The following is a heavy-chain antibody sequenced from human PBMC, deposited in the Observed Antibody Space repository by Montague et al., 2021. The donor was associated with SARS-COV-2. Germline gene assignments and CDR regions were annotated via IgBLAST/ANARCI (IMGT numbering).Heavy chain of an antibody. CDR1: GGSISSSSYY. CDR3: ARGGYSGYWDY. D-gene: IGHD5-12*01. V-gene: IGHV4-39*07. CDR2: IYYSGST. Sequence: SETLSLTCTVSGGSISSSSYYWGWIRQPPGKGLEWIGSIYYSGSTYYNPSLKSRVTISVDTSKNQFSLKLSSVTAADTAVYYCARGGYSGYWDYWGQGTLSPSPQ. J-gene: IGHJ4*02.